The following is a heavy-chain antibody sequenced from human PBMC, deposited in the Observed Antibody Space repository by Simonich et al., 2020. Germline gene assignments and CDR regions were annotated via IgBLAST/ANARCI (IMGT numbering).Heavy chain of an antibody. D-gene: IGHD4-17*01. Sequence: QLQLQESGPGLVKPSETLSLTCAVSGYSISSGYYWSWIRQPPGKGLEWIGEINHSGIPNYNPSLKSRVTISVDTSKNQFSLKLSSVTAADTAVYYCASRRGNYYYYGMDVWGQGTTVTVSS. CDR3: ASRRGNYYYYGMDV. CDR1: GYSISSGYY. J-gene: IGHJ6*02. V-gene: IGHV4-38-2*01. CDR2: INHSGIP.